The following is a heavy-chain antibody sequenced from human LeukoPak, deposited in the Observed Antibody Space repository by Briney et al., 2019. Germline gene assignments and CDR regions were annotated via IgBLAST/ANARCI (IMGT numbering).Heavy chain of an antibody. Sequence: ASVKVSCKSSGYTFTSYDINWVRQATGQGLEWMGWMNPNSGDTGYAQKFQGRVTMTRNTSISTAYMELSSLRSEDTAVYYCARGRETYYYDSSGPYYYYYMDVWGKGTTVTISS. V-gene: IGHV1-8*01. D-gene: IGHD3-22*01. J-gene: IGHJ6*03. CDR2: MNPNSGDT. CDR3: ARGRETYYYDSSGPYYYYYMDV. CDR1: GYTFTSYD.